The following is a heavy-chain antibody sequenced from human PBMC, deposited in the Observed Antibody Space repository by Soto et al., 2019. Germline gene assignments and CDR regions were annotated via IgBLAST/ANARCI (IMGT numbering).Heavy chain of an antibody. CDR2: ISSSSSYT. D-gene: IGHD4-17*01. V-gene: IGHV3-11*05. J-gene: IGHJ4*02. CDR1: GFTFSDYY. Sequence: PGGSLRLSCAASGFTFSDYYMSWIRQAPGKGLEWVSYISSSSSYTNYADSVKGRFTISRDNAKNSLYLQMNSLRAEDTAVYYCARDLDGDYVFDYWGQGTLVTVSS. CDR3: ARDLDGDYVFDY.